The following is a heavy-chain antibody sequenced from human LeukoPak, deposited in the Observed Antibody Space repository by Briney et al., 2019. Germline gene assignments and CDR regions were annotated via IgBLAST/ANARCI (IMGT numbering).Heavy chain of an antibody. Sequence: PGGSLRLSCAASGFSSRSYWMHWVRQDPGKGLVWVSHITSDGSSTGYADSVKGRFTISRDNAKNTLYLQMNSLRVEDTAVYYCVRDTPGDGLDVWGQGTTVTVSS. J-gene: IGHJ6*02. CDR3: VRDTPGDGLDV. V-gene: IGHV3-74*01. CDR1: GFSSRSYW. CDR2: ITSDGSST.